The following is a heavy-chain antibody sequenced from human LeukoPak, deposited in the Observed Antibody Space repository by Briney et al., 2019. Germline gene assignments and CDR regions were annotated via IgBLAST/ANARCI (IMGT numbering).Heavy chain of an antibody. Sequence: GGSLRLSCAASGFTFSSYSMNWVRQAPGKGLEWVSYISSSSSTIYYADSVKGRFTISRDNAKNSLYLQMNSLRAEDTAVYYCAREIPIVVIGSASPIDYWGQGTLVTVSS. J-gene: IGHJ4*02. V-gene: IGHV3-48*01. CDR3: AREIPIVVIGSASPIDY. D-gene: IGHD3-22*01. CDR2: ISSSSSTI. CDR1: GFTFSSYS.